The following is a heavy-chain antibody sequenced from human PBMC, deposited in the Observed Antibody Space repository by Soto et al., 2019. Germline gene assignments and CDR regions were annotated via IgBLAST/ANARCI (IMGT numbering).Heavy chain of an antibody. CDR2: IKQDGSEK. D-gene: IGHD6-13*01. J-gene: IGHJ6*02. CDR1: GFTFSNYW. Sequence: EVQLVESGGGLVHPGGSLRLSCAASGFTFSNYWMSWVRQAPGKGLEWVANIKQDGSEKYYVDSVKGRFTISRDNAKNSLYLQMNSLRAEDAAVYYCARGRIGATGRYYYYDMDVWGQGTTVTVSS. V-gene: IGHV3-7*03. CDR3: ARGRIGATGRYYYYDMDV.